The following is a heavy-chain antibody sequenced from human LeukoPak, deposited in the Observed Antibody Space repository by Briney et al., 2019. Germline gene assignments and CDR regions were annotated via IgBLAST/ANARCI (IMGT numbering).Heavy chain of an antibody. V-gene: IGHV4-38-2*02. CDR3: ARFDSFYGSGYYGGY. Sequence: PSETLSLTCTVSGYSISSGYCWGWIRQSPGKGLEWIGSIYHSGSTYYNPSLKSRVTISLDTSKNQFSLKLNSVTAADTAVYYCARFDSFYGSGYYGGYWGQGTLVTVSS. J-gene: IGHJ4*02. D-gene: IGHD6-19*01. CDR1: GYSISSGYC. CDR2: IYHSGST.